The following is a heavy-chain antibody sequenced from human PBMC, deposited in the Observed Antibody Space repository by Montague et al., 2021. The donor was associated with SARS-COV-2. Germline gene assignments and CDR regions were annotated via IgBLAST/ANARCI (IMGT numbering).Heavy chain of an antibody. J-gene: IGHJ4*02. CDR1: GGSISSGSYY. V-gene: IGHV4-61*02. D-gene: IGHD2-21*01. CDR3: ARVVGFDFDY. CDR2: IYTSGST. Sequence: TLSLTCTVSGGSISSGSYYWSWIRQPAGKGLEWIGRIYTSGSTNYSPSLKSRVTISIDTSKNQFSLKLSSVTAADTAVYYCARVVGFDFDYWGRGTLVTVSS.